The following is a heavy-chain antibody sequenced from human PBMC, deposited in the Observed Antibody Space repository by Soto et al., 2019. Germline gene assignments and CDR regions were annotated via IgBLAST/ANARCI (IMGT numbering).Heavy chain of an antibody. CDR2: ISGSGGST. D-gene: IGHD3-3*01. CDR1: GFTFSSYA. CDR3: AKDSDFWSGYYYFDY. Sequence: PGGSLRLSCAASGFTFSSYAMSWVLQAPWKGLEWVSAISGSGGSTYYADSVKGRFTISRGNSKNTLYLQMNSLRAEDTAVYYCAKDSDFWSGYYYFDYWGQGTLVTAPQ. J-gene: IGHJ4*02. V-gene: IGHV3-23*01.